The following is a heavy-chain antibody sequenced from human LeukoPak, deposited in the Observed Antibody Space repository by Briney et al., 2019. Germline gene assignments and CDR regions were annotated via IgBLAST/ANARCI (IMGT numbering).Heavy chain of an antibody. CDR2: ISSSSSYI. CDR1: GFTFSSYS. Sequence: GGSLRLSCAASGFTFSSYSMNWVRQAPVKGLEWVSSISSSSSYIYYADSVKGRFTISRDNAKNSLYLQMNSLRAEDTAVYYCAREPTMVRGVSYGMNVWGQGTTVTVSS. V-gene: IGHV3-21*01. D-gene: IGHD3-10*01. J-gene: IGHJ6*02. CDR3: AREPTMVRGVSYGMNV.